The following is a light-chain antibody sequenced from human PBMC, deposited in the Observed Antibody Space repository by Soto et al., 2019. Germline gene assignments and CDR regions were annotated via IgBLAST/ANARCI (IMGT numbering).Light chain of an antibody. J-gene: IGKJ5*01. CDR1: QSISSNF. CDR2: VAS. Sequence: EIVLTQSPGTLSLSPGERATLYCRASQSISSNFLAWYQQKPGQAPRLLIYVASSRASGIPDRFSGSGSGTDFTLTISKLEPEDFAVYYCQQYGSSLITFGQGTRLEIK. CDR3: QQYGSSLIT. V-gene: IGKV3-20*01.